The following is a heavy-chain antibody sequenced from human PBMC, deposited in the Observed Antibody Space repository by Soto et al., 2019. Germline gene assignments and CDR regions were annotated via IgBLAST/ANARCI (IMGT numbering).Heavy chain of an antibody. V-gene: IGHV3-23*01. D-gene: IGHD2-21*02. CDR2: ISGSGAIT. CDR3: AKDLGDTSPVGFDF. J-gene: IGHJ4*02. Sequence: TGGSLRLSCAASGFTFNIYAMSWVRRAPGKGLEWVSVISGSGAITYYADSVKGRFTIYRDNPRTTVYLQMNSLRAEDTAVYYCAKDLGDTSPVGFDFWGQGTLVTVSS. CDR1: GFTFNIYA.